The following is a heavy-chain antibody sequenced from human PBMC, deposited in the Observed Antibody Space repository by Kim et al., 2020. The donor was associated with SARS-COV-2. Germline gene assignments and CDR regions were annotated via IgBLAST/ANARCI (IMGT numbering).Heavy chain of an antibody. J-gene: IGHJ4*02. CDR2: ISSSGSTI. CDR1: GFTFSSYE. CDR3: ARDQREGGYSWFINFDY. Sequence: GGSLRLSCAASGFTFSSYEMNWVRQDPGKGLEWVSYISSSGSTIYYADSVKGRFTISRDNAKNSLYLQMNSLRAEDTAVYYCARDQREGGYSWFINFDYWGQGTLVTVSS. V-gene: IGHV3-48*03. D-gene: IGHD5-18*01.